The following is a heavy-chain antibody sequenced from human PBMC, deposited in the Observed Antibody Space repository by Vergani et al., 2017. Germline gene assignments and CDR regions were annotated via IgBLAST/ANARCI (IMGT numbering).Heavy chain of an antibody. V-gene: IGHV3-30-3*01. CDR1: GFLFSTYP. CDR3: ARDILFYYDTPDYSYCFVS. J-gene: IGHJ4*02. D-gene: IGHD3-22*01. CDR2: ISYEVSRT. Sequence: QVQLVESVGGVVQTGTSLRLSCPPSGFLFSTYPLHWVRLAPGTVLEWVAVISYEVSRTDYADSVQGRFTVARDNSQNQLYLQIHSLRADDTAPYYCARDILFYYDTPDYSYCFVSLVQGTLVTVSS.